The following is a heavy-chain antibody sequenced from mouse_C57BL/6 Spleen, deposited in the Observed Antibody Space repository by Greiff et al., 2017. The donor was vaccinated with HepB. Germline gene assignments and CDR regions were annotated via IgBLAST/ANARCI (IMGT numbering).Heavy chain of an antibody. CDR1: GFPFSDYG. V-gene: IGHV5-17*01. CDR2: ISSGSSNI. J-gene: IGHJ2*01. Sequence: EVMLVESGGGLVKPGGSLKLSCAASGFPFSDYGMHWVRQAPEKGLEWVAYISSGSSNIYYADTVKGRFTISRDNAKNTLFLQMTSLRSEDTAMYYCARPPMDYWGQGTTLTVSS. CDR3: ARPPMDY.